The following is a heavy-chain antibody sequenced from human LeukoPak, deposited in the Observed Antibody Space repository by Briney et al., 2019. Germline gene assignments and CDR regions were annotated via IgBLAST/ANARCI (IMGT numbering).Heavy chain of an antibody. V-gene: IGHV4-39*07. Sequence: PSETLSLTCTVSGGSISSSSYYWGWIRQPPGKGLEWIGEINHSGSTNYNPSLKSRVTISVDTSKNQFSLKLSSVTAADTAVYYCASGDWTQTDYWGQGTLVTVSS. J-gene: IGHJ4*02. CDR2: INHSGST. D-gene: IGHD3/OR15-3a*01. CDR3: ASGDWTQTDY. CDR1: GGSISSSSYY.